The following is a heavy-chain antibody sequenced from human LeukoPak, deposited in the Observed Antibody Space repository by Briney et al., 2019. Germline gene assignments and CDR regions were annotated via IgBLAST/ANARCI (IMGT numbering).Heavy chain of an antibody. J-gene: IGHJ4*02. CDR2: IYSGGTT. D-gene: IGHD5-24*01. Sequence: GGSLRLSCAASGFNVTTNYMSWVRQAPGKGLEWVSVIYSGGTTYYADSVKGRFTISRDISKNTLSLQMNSLRAEDTAVYYCAKGRRDGYNLGYWGQGTLVAVSS. CDR1: GFNVTTNY. CDR3: AKGRRDGYNLGY. V-gene: IGHV3-53*01.